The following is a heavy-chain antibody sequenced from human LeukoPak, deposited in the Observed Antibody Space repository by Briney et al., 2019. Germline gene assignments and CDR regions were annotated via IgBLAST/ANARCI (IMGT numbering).Heavy chain of an antibody. Sequence: GSLRLSCAASGFTFSSYAMSWVRQAPGKGLEWVSGISGGGGTTYYAKSVKGRFTISRDNSKNTLYLQMNSLRADDTAVYYCAKDRGHGRLIAFYFDYWGQGTLVTVSS. J-gene: IGHJ4*02. D-gene: IGHD2-8*01. CDR1: GFTFSSYA. CDR2: ISGGGGTT. V-gene: IGHV3-23*01. CDR3: AKDRGHGRLIAFYFDY.